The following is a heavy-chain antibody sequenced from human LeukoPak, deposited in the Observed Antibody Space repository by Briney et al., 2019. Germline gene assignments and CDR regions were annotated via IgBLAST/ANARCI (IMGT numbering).Heavy chain of an antibody. CDR2: ISYDGSNK. V-gene: IGHV3-30-3*01. Sequence: GGSLRLSCAASGFTFSDYYMSWIRQAPGKGLEWVAVISYDGSNKYYADSVKGRFTISRDNSKSTLYLQMNSLRAEDTALYYCAGDEYSSGRAPYYYFDYWGQGTLVTVSS. CDR3: AGDEYSSGRAPYYYFDY. CDR1: GFTFSDYY. D-gene: IGHD6-19*01. J-gene: IGHJ4*02.